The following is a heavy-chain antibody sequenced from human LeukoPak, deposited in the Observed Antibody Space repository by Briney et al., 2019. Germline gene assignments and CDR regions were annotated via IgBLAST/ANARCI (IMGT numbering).Heavy chain of an antibody. J-gene: IGHJ4*02. CDR1: GDSVSSNSAA. CDR3: ARSNGWYDSSGSLVPEFDY. Sequence: SQTLSLTCAISGDSVSSNSAAWNWIRQSPSRGLEWLGRTYYRSKWYNDYAVSVKSRITINPDTSKNQFSLQLNSVTPEDTAVYYCARSNGWYDSSGSLVPEFDYWGQGTLVTVSS. CDR2: TYYRSKWYN. V-gene: IGHV6-1*01. D-gene: IGHD6-19*01.